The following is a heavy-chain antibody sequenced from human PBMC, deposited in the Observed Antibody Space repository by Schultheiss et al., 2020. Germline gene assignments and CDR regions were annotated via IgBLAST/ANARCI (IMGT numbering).Heavy chain of an antibody. CDR3: AKEGFPVVGVVRGY. V-gene: IGHV3-23*01. Sequence: GGSLRLSCAASGFTFSSYSMNWVRQAPGKGLEWVSAISGSGGSTYYADSVKGRFTISRDNSKKTLYLQMNSLRAEDTAVYYCAKEGFPVVGVVRGYWGQGTLVTVSS. J-gene: IGHJ4*02. D-gene: IGHD3-3*01. CDR1: GFTFSSYS. CDR2: ISGSGGST.